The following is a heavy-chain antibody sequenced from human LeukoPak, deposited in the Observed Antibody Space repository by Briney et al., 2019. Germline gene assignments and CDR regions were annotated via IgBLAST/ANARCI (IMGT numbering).Heavy chain of an antibody. CDR3: ARGLVVPAATDAFDI. CDR1: GFIFSSYS. J-gene: IGHJ3*02. D-gene: IGHD2-2*01. Sequence: GGSLRLSCAASGFIFSSYSMNWVRQAPGKGLEWVSSISSSSSYIYYADSVKGRFTISRDNAKNSLYLQMNSLRAEDTAVYYCARGLVVPAATDAFDIWGQGTMVTVSS. V-gene: IGHV3-21*01. CDR2: ISSSSSYI.